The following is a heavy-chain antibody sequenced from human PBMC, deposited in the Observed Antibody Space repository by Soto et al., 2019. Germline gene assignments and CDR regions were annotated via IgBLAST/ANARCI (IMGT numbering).Heavy chain of an antibody. D-gene: IGHD3-10*01. Sequence: QVQLVQSGAEVKKPGSSVKVSCKASGGTFSSYTISWVRQAPGQGLEWMGRIIPILGIANYAQKFQGRVTITADKSTSTAYIELSSLRSEDTAVYYCARAKYYGSGSFPVHYGMDVWGQGTTVTVSS. CDR2: IIPILGIA. CDR3: ARAKYYGSGSFPVHYGMDV. J-gene: IGHJ6*02. V-gene: IGHV1-69*02. CDR1: GGTFSSYT.